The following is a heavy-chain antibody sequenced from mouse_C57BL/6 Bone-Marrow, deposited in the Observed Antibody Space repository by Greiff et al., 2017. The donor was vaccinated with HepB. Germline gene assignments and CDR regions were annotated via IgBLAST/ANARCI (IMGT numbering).Heavy chain of an antibody. Sequence: EVKVVESGEGLVKPGGSLKLSCAASGFTFSSYAMSWVRQTPEKRLEWVAYISSGGDYIYYADTVKGRFTISRDNARNTLYLQMSSLKSEDTAMYYCTRTGTGFAYWGQGTLVTVSA. V-gene: IGHV5-9-1*02. CDR1: GFTFSSYA. CDR2: ISSGGDYI. J-gene: IGHJ3*01. D-gene: IGHD4-1*01. CDR3: TRTGTGFAY.